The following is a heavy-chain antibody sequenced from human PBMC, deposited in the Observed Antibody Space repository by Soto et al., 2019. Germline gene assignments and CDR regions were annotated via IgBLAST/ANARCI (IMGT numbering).Heavy chain of an antibody. V-gene: IGHV3-30*18. D-gene: IGHD5-12*01. CDR2: ISYDGSNK. CDR1: GFTFSSYG. Sequence: PGGSLRLSCAASGFTFSSYGMHWVRQAPGKGLEWVAVISYDGSNKYYADSVKGRFTISRDNSKNTLYLQMNSLRAEDTAVYYCAKVTGRSGYDYDYWGQGTLVTVSS. J-gene: IGHJ4*02. CDR3: AKVTGRSGYDYDY.